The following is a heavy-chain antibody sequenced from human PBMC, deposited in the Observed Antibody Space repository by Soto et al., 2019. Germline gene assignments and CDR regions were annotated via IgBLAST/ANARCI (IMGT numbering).Heavy chain of an antibody. Sequence: EVQLLESGGGLVQPGGSLRLSCAASGFTFSSYAMSWVRQAPGKGLEWVSAISGSGGSTYYADSVKGRFTISRDNSKNTLYLQMDSLRAEDTAVYYCATGQRGGSDAFDIVVVPAAIDYWGQGTLVTVSS. J-gene: IGHJ4*02. V-gene: IGHV3-23*01. CDR2: ISGSGGST. CDR1: GFTFSSYA. CDR3: ATGQRGGSDAFDIVVVPAAIDY. D-gene: IGHD2-2*01.